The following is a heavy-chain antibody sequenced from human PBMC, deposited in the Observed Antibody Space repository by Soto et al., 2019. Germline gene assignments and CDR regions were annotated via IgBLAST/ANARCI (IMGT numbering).Heavy chain of an antibody. Sequence: QVQLQESGPGLVKPSETLSLTCTVSVGSVSSGSYYWSWIRQPPGKGLEWIGYIYDSGSTNYNPTLKSRDTTGVDTSKNQVSQKLSPGSAAETAVYYGARGGTYYENGTDVWGQGTTVTVSS. CDR2: IYDSGST. V-gene: IGHV4-61*01. CDR3: ARGGTYYENGTDV. D-gene: IGHD3-3*01. J-gene: IGHJ6*02. CDR1: VGSVSSGSYY.